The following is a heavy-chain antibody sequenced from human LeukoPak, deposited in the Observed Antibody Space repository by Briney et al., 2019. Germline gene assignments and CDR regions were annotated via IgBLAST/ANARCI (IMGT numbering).Heavy chain of an antibody. CDR3: ARDLYYYDSSGYQRGFDY. CDR1: GGSFSGYY. D-gene: IGHD3-22*01. Sequence: PPETLSLTCAVYGGSFSGYYWSWIRQPPGKGLEWIGEINHSGSTNYNPSLKSRVTISVDTSKNQFSLKLSSVTAADTAVYYCARDLYYYDSSGYQRGFDYWGQGTLVTVSS. J-gene: IGHJ4*02. V-gene: IGHV4-34*01. CDR2: INHSGST.